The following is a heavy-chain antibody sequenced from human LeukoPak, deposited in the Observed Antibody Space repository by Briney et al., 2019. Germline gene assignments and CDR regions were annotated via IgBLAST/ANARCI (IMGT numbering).Heavy chain of an antibody. CDR2: IYYSGST. V-gene: IGHV4-39*07. Sequence: PSETLSLTCTVSGGSISSSSYYWGWIRQPPGKGLEWIGSIYYSGSTYYNPSLKSRVTISVDTSKNQFSLKLSSVTAADTAVYYCANGEGYGDYVDYWGQGTLVTVSS. CDR1: GGSISSSSYY. J-gene: IGHJ4*02. D-gene: IGHD5-24*01. CDR3: ANGEGYGDYVDY.